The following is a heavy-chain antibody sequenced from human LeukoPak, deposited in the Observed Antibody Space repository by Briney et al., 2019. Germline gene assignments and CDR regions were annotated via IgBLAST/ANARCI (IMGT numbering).Heavy chain of an antibody. CDR1: GFTFSSSE. CDR3: AKDLGYYDSSGYYHSFDY. D-gene: IGHD3-22*01. Sequence: PGGSLRLSCAASGFTFSSSEMNWVRQAPGKGLEWVSYISSSVSTIYYVDSVKCRFTISRDNSKNTLYLQMNSLRAEDTAVYYCAKDLGYYDSSGYYHSFDYWGQGTLVTVSS. J-gene: IGHJ4*02. CDR2: ISSSVSTI. V-gene: IGHV3-48*03.